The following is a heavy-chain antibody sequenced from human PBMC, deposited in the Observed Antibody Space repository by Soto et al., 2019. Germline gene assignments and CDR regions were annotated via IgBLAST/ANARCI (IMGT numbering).Heavy chain of an antibody. Sequence: EVQLVESGGGLVQPGGSLKLSCVASGFTFSGSAMHWVRQASGKGLEWVGRIRSKANSDATAYGASVKARFTISRDDSKNTAYLQMNSLKTEDTAVYYCVRYCSGGSCPDAFDIWGQGTMVTVSS. J-gene: IGHJ3*02. CDR2: IRSKANSDAT. V-gene: IGHV3-73*02. D-gene: IGHD2-15*01. CDR1: GFTFSGSA. CDR3: VRYCSGGSCPDAFDI.